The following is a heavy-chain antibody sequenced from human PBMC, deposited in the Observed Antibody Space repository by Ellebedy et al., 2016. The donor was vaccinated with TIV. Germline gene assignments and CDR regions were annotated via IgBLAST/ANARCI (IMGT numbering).Heavy chain of an antibody. CDR1: GFTFSTYW. CDR3: AAAHYYFYGKDV. Sequence: GESLKISCAASGFTFSTYWMTWVRQGPGKGLEWVASINQDGSQKYSVESVKGRFTIARDNAKNSLYLQMNSLRAEDTAVYYCAAAHYYFYGKDVWGQGTRVTVSS. D-gene: IGHD2-15*01. V-gene: IGHV3-7*01. CDR2: INQDGSQK. J-gene: IGHJ6*02.